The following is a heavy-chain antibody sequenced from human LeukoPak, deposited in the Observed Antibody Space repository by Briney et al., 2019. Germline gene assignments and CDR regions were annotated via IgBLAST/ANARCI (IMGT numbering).Heavy chain of an antibody. J-gene: IGHJ4*02. V-gene: IGHV4-34*01. CDR2: INQSGST. CDR1: GASFSGYY. D-gene: IGHD2-15*01. Sequence: SETLSLTCAVYGASFSGYYWSWIRQPPGKGLEWIGEINQSGSTTYTPSLKSRVTISVDTSKNQFSLKLSSVTAADAAVYYCARSKPEYCSGGNCYAPFDYWGKGTLVTVSS. CDR3: ARSKPEYCSGGNCYAPFDY.